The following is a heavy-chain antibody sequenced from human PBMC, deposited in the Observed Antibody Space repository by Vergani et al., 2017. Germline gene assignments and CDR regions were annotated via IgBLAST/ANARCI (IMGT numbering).Heavy chain of an antibody. CDR1: GGSISSGGYS. CDR3: ARVSVNYYYYYYMDV. V-gene: IGHV4-30-2*01. D-gene: IGHD3-10*01. CDR2: IYHSGST. Sequence: QLQLQESGSGLVKPSQTLSLTCAVSGGSISSGGYSWSWIRQPPGKGLEWIGYIYHSGSTYYNPSLKSRVTISLDRAKNQFSLKLSSVTAADTAVYYCARVSVNYYYYYYMDVWGKGTTVTVSS. J-gene: IGHJ6*03.